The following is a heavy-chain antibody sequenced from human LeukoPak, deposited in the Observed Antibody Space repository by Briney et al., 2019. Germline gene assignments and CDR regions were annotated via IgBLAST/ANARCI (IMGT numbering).Heavy chain of an antibody. CDR2: LFYSGST. V-gene: IGHV4-59*12. J-gene: IGHJ3*02. Sequence: SETLSLTCTVSGGSISSYYWSWIRQPPGKGPEWIASLFYSGSTNYNPSLKSRVTMSVDTSKNQFSLKLSSVTAADTAVYYCARDQVIAAAGGDAFDIWGQGTMVTVSS. CDR1: GGSISSYY. D-gene: IGHD6-13*01. CDR3: ARDQVIAAAGGDAFDI.